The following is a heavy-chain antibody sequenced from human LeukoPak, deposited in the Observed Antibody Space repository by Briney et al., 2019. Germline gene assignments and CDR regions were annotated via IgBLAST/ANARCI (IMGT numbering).Heavy chain of an antibody. Sequence: ASVTVSCKASGYTFTGYYMHWVRQAPAQGLEWMGWINPNSGGTNYAQKFQGRVTMTRDTSISTAYMELSRLRSDDTAVYYCARGPRIAVAGTEDWFDPWGQGTLVTVSS. CDR1: GYTFTGYY. J-gene: IGHJ5*02. CDR2: INPNSGGT. CDR3: ARGPRIAVAGTEDWFDP. D-gene: IGHD6-19*01. V-gene: IGHV1-2*02.